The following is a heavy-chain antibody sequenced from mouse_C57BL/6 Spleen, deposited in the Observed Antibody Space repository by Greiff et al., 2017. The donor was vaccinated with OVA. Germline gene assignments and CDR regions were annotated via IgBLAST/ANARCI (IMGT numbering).Heavy chain of an antibody. CDR3: ARYYDDFDY. D-gene: IGHD1-1*01. CDR1: GFTFSDYY. Sequence: EVQLVESEGGLVQPGSSMKLSCTASGFTFSDYYMAWVRQVPEKGLEWVANINYDGSSTYYLDSLKSRFIISRDNAKNILYLQMSSLKSEDTATYYCARYYDDFDYWGQGTTLTVSS. CDR2: INYDGSST. J-gene: IGHJ2*01. V-gene: IGHV5-16*01.